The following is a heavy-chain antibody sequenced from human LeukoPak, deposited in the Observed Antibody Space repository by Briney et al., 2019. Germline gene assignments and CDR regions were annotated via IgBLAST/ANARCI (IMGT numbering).Heavy chain of an antibody. CDR3: AKDRTASWYDRDAFDI. D-gene: IGHD2-2*01. CDR2: ISSSGSTI. J-gene: IGHJ3*02. CDR1: GFTFSSYE. Sequence: GGSLRLSCAASGFTFSSYEMNWVRQAPGKGLEWVSYISSSGSTIYYADSVKGRFTISRDNAKNSLYLQMNSLRAEDTALYYCAKDRTASWYDRDAFDIWGQGTMVTVSS. V-gene: IGHV3-48*03.